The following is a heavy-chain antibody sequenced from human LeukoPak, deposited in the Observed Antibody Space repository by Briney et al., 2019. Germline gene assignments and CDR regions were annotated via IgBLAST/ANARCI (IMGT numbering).Heavy chain of an antibody. V-gene: IGHV4-59*12. J-gene: IGHJ3*02. CDR1: GGSFSSSY. CDR3: ARVGTVDAFDI. D-gene: IGHD2-8*02. Sequence: SETLSLTCTVPGGSFSSSYWRWIRPPPREGLEWIGHIYYSGSTNYNPSLKSRVTMSADTSKNQFSLKLSSVTAADTAVYYCARVGTVDAFDIWGQGTMVTVSS. CDR2: IYYSGST.